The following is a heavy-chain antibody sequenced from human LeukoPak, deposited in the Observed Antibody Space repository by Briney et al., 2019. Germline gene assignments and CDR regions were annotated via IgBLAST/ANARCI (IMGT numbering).Heavy chain of an antibody. V-gene: IGHV4-4*02. CDR1: GGSISSSNW. D-gene: IGHD3-22*01. CDR3: ARDEGFAYDSSGYFYY. Sequence: PSGTLSLTCAVSGGSISSSNWWSWVRQPPGKGLEWIGEIYHSGSTYYNPSLKSRVTISVDRSKHQFSLKLSSVTAADTAVYYCARDEGFAYDSSGYFYYWGQGTLVTVSS. J-gene: IGHJ4*02. CDR2: IYHSGST.